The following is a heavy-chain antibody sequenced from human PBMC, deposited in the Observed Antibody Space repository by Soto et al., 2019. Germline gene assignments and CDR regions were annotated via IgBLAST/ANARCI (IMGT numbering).Heavy chain of an antibody. V-gene: IGHV3-23*01. J-gene: IGHJ4*02. Sequence: EVQLLESGGGLVQPGGSLRLSCAASGFTFSSYAMSWVRQAPGKGLEWVSAISGSGGSTYYADSVKGRFTISRDNSKNTLYLQMNSLRAEDTAVYYCARDPPGYSGYLYYFDYWGQGTLVTVSS. CDR1: GFTFSSYA. CDR2: ISGSGGST. CDR3: ARDPPGYSGYLYYFDY. D-gene: IGHD5-12*01.